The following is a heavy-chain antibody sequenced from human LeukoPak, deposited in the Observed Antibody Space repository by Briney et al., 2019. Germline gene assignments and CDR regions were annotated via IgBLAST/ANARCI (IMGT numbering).Heavy chain of an antibody. CDR3: ARVPGIQIWSQLDY. CDR1: GGTFSSYA. V-gene: IGHV1-69*04. Sequence: GASVKVSCRASGGTFSSYAISWVRQAPGQGLEWMGRIIPILGIANYAQKFQGRVTITADKSTSTAYMELSSLRSEDTAVYYCARVPGIQIWSQLDYWGQGTLVTVSS. CDR2: IIPILGIA. J-gene: IGHJ4*02. D-gene: IGHD5-18*01.